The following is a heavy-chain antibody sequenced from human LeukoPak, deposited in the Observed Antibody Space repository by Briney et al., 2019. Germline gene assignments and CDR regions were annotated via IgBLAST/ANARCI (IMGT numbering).Heavy chain of an antibody. CDR1: GYTFTSYA. CDR2: INAGNGNT. Sequence: VASAKVSCKASGYTFTSYAMHWVRQAPGQRLEWMGWINAGNGNTKYSQKFQGRVTITRDTSASTAYMELSSLRSEDTAVYYCARDRESRDNWNNFDYWGQGTLVTVSS. CDR3: ARDRESRDNWNNFDY. V-gene: IGHV1-3*01. J-gene: IGHJ4*02. D-gene: IGHD1/OR15-1a*01.